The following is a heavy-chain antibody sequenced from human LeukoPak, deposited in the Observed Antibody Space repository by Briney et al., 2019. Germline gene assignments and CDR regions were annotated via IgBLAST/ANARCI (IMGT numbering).Heavy chain of an antibody. Sequence: PGGSLRLSCAASGFTFDDYAMHWVRQAPGKGLEWVSLISWDGGSADYADSVKGRFTISRDNSENTLYLQLNSLKAGDTAVYYCAKGSSGSYYPYYFDSWGQGTLVTVSS. CDR1: GFTFDDYA. CDR2: ISWDGGSA. J-gene: IGHJ4*02. D-gene: IGHD3-10*01. CDR3: AKGSSGSYYPYYFDS. V-gene: IGHV3-43D*03.